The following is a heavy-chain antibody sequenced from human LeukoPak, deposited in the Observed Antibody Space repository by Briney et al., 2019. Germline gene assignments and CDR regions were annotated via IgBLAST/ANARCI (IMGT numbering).Heavy chain of an antibody. CDR1: GFTFSSYA. J-gene: IGHJ6*03. D-gene: IGHD1-26*01. CDR3: ARDGGASEILAYYYYYMDV. Sequence: GRSLRLPCAASGFTFSSYAMHWVRQAPGKGLEWVAVISYDGSNKYYADSVKGRFTISRDNSKNTLYLQMNSLRAEDTAVYYCARDGGASEILAYYYYYMDVWGKGTTVTISS. V-gene: IGHV3-30*04. CDR2: ISYDGSNK.